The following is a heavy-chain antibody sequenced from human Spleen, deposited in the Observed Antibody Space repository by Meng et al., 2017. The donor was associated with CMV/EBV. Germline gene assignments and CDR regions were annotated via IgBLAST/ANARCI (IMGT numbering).Heavy chain of an antibody. D-gene: IGHD3-16*02. Sequence: GGSLRLSCAASGFTFNTYGMHWVRQAPGKGLEWVAVIWHDDSNKYYADSVKGRFTISRDNSKNTLYLQMNSLRAEDTAVYYCAKSISTFGGVIVPDYWGQGTLVTVSS. V-gene: IGHV3-33*06. CDR2: IWHDDSNK. CDR3: AKSISTFGGVIVPDY. J-gene: IGHJ4*02. CDR1: GFTFNTYG.